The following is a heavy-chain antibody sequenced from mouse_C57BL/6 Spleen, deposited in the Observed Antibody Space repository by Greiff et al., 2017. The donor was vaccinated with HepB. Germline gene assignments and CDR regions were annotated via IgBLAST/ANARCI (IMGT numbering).Heavy chain of an antibody. CDR2: IYPSDSAT. J-gene: IGHJ3*01. CDR1: GYTFTSYW. D-gene: IGHD2-4*01. Sequence: VQLQQPGAELVRPGSSVKLSCKASGYTFTSYWMDWVKQRPGQGLEWIGNIYPSDSATHYNQKFKDKATLTVDKSSSTAYMQLSSLTSEDSAVYYCARSYYDLPWFAYWGQGTLVTVSA. V-gene: IGHV1-61*01. CDR3: ARSYYDLPWFAY.